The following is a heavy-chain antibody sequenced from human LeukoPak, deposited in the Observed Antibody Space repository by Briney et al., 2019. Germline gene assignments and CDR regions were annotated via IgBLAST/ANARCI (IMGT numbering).Heavy chain of an antibody. CDR2: IIPIFGTA. CDR1: GGTFSSYA. D-gene: IGHD2-2*01. CDR3: ARDCSSTSCYGAFDI. J-gene: IGHJ3*02. Sequence: ASVKVSCKASGGTFSSYAISWVRQAPGQGLEWMGGIIPIFGTANYAQKFQGRVTITTDESTGTAYMELSSLRSEDTAVYYCARDCSSTSCYGAFDIWGQGTMVTVSS. V-gene: IGHV1-69*05.